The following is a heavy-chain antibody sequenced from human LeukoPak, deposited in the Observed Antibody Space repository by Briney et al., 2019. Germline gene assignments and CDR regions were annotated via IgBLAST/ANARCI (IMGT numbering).Heavy chain of an antibody. D-gene: IGHD5-24*01. V-gene: IGHV3-30-3*01. J-gene: IGHJ6*02. CDR2: ISYDGSNK. CDR1: GFTFSSYA. CDR3: ARDRVDMATISYYYGMDV. Sequence: GGSLRLSCAASGFTFSSYAMHWVRQAPGKGLEWVAVISYDGSNKYYADSVKGRFTTSRDNSKNTLYLQMNSLRAEDTAVYYCARDRVDMATISYYYGMDVWGQGTTVTVSS.